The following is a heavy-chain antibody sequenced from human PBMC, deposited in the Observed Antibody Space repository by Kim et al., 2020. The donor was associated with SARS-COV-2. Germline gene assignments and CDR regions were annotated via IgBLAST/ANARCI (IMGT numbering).Heavy chain of an antibody. CDR2: MNPNSGNT. V-gene: IGHV1-8*01. CDR3: ARGRSLFWGSYPDAFDI. J-gene: IGHJ3*02. D-gene: IGHD3-16*02. CDR1: GYTFTSYD. Sequence: ASVKVSCKASGYTFTSYDINWVRQATGQGLEWMGWMNPNSGNTGYAQKFQGRVTMTRNTSISTAYMELSSLRSEDTAVYYCARGRSLFWGSYPDAFDIWGQGTIVTVSS.